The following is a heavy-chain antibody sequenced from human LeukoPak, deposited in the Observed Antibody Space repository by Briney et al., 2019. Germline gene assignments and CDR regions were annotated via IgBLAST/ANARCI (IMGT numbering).Heavy chain of an antibody. Sequence: ASVKFSCKVSGYTLTELSMHWVRQAPGKGLEWIGGFDPEYGETIYAQKFQGRVTMTEDTSTDTAYMELSSLRSEDTAVYYCATVKGPIVVVPAAIDSWFDPWGQGTLVTVSS. CDR1: GYTLTELS. CDR2: FDPEYGET. V-gene: IGHV1-24*01. CDR3: ATVKGPIVVVPAAIDSWFDP. J-gene: IGHJ5*02. D-gene: IGHD2-2*02.